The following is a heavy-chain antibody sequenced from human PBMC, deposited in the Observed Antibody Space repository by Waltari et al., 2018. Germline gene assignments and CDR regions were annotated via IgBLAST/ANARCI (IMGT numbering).Heavy chain of an antibody. CDR3: ARVKGYSSNWYYFDY. CDR2: INAGSGDT. Sequence: VQLVQSGAEVKRPGASLKGSCKASGYTFTSYAMHWVRQVPGQGLDWMGWINAGSGDTKYSQKFQARVTITRDTSASTAYMELRSLTSEDTAVYYCARVKGYSSNWYYFDYWGQGTLVTVSA. J-gene: IGHJ4*02. D-gene: IGHD6-13*01. V-gene: IGHV1-3*01. CDR1: GYTFTSYA.